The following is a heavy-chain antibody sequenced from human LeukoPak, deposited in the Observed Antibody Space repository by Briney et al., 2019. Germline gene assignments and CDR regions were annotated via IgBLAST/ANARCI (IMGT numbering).Heavy chain of an antibody. V-gene: IGHV1-46*01. D-gene: IGHD2-15*01. CDR1: GDSLTKSY. Sequence: ASVKVSCKASGDSLTKSYIHWVRQAPGQGLEWMGIISSSDGSTTYTQKFQGRVTMTTDTSTSTVNMELSSLRSEDTAVYYCAPSVRSGGSYYFDYWGQGTLVTVSS. CDR2: ISSSDGST. CDR3: APSVRSGGSYYFDY. J-gene: IGHJ4*02.